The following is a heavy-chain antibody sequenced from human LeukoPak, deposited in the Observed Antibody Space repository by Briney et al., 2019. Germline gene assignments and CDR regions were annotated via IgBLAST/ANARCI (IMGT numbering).Heavy chain of an antibody. CDR2: ISGDGGST. D-gene: IGHD6-6*01. V-gene: IGHV3-43*02. CDR1: GFTFDDYA. Sequence: GGSLRLSCAASGFTFDDYAMHWVRQAPGKGLEWVSLISGDGGSTYYADSVKGRSTISRDNSKNSLYLQMNSLRTEDTALYYCAKDSVSVSSSSYYYYGMDVWGQGTTVTVSS. CDR3: AKDSVSVSSSSYYYYGMDV. J-gene: IGHJ6*02.